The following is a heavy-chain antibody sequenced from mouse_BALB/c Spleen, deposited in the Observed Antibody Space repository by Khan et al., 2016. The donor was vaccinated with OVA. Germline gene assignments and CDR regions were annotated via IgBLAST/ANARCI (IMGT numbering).Heavy chain of an antibody. V-gene: IGHV2-6-4*01. CDR2: IWGGGGT. D-gene: IGHD2-14*01. CDR1: GFSLSRYN. Sequence: QVQLQQSGPGLVAPSQSLSITCTVSGFSLSRYNIHWVRQPPGKGLEWLGMIWGGGGTDYNSTLKSRLSIRKDNSKSQVFLKMISLQTDDTAMYYWARAYYRYDGYYAMDYWGQGTSVTVSS. J-gene: IGHJ4*01. CDR3: ARAYYRYDGYYAMDY.